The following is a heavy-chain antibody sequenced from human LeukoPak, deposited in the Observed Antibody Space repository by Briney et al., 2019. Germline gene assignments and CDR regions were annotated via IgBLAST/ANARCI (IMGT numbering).Heavy chain of an antibody. CDR1: GINFADYA. Sequence: GGSLRLSCVVSGINFADYAMHWVRQPPGKGLEWVSLISADGGSTFSADSVKGRFSISRDNSKNSLYLQMNSLRSEDTAMYYCAKESGKLDYWGQGTLVAVSS. CDR2: ISADGGST. CDR3: AKESGKLDY. V-gene: IGHV3-43*02. J-gene: IGHJ4*02.